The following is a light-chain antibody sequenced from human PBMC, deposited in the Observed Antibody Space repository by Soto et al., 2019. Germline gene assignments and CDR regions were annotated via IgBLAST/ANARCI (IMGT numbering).Light chain of an antibody. CDR2: DAS. CDR1: QSISSG. CDR3: QQYNSYSRT. Sequence: DIQMTQSPSTLSASVGDRVTITCRASQSISSGLAWYQQKPGKAPKLLIYDASSLESGVPSRFSGSGSGTEFTLTISSLQPDDFATYYCQQYNSYSRTFGGGTKVEIK. J-gene: IGKJ4*01. V-gene: IGKV1-5*01.